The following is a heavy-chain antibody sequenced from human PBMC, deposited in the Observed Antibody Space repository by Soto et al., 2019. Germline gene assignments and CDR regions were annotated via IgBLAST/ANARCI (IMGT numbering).Heavy chain of an antibody. D-gene: IGHD5-18*01. CDR2: ISYDGSKE. CDR1: GFTFSSYG. CDR3: AKDLRLWSKDYYDSGMDV. Sequence: QVQLVESGGGVVQPGRSLRLSCAASGFTFSSYGMHWVRQAPGKGLEWVAVISYDGSKEFYADSVKGRFTISRDNSKNTLCLQMTSLRAEDTAVYYCAKDLRLWSKDYYDSGMDVWGQGTTVNVSS. J-gene: IGHJ6*02. V-gene: IGHV3-30*18.